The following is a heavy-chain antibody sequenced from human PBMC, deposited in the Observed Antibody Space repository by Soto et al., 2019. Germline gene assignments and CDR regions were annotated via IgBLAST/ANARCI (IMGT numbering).Heavy chain of an antibody. J-gene: IGHJ5*02. V-gene: IGHV4-59*01. CDR3: ARVGSGGYSNNWFDP. CDR2: FYDSGST. CDR1: RGSISDYY. D-gene: IGHD3-22*01. Sequence: PSETLSLTCTVSRGSISDYYWGWIRQPPGKGLEWVGYFYDSGSTKYNPSLKSRVTISVDTSKNQISLEMKSVTVADTAVYYCARVGSGGYSNNWFDPGGQGTPVTVS.